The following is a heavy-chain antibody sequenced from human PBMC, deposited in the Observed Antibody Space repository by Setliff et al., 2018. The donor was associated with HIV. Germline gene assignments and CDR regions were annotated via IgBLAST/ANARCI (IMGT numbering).Heavy chain of an antibody. Sequence: SETLSRTCAVYGGSFNGYYWSWIRQPPGKGLEWIGEINHSGSTNYNPSLKSRVTMSVDKSKNQFSLRLSSVTAADTAVYYCARARRAGSGPKYFQHWGQGTMVTVSS. CDR1: GGSFNGYY. CDR3: ARARRAGSGPKYFQH. V-gene: IGHV4-34*01. CDR2: INHSGST. J-gene: IGHJ1*01. D-gene: IGHD2-15*01.